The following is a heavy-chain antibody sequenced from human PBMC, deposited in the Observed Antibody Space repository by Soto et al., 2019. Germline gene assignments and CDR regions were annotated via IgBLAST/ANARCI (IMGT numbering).Heavy chain of an antibody. V-gene: IGHV5-51*01. D-gene: IGHD5-12*01. J-gene: IGHJ4*02. CDR2: SYCGDSDT. CDR1: GYSFTNYW. CDR3: GRPVSGDVGIQPAPFGY. Sequence: HGEALKISCKGSGYSFTNYWIGWVRQMPGKGLEWMGISYCGDSDTRYSPSFRGQVTISADKSISTAYLQWSSLKASYTAMYYCGRPVSGDVGIQPAPFGYWGQGPLVTVSS.